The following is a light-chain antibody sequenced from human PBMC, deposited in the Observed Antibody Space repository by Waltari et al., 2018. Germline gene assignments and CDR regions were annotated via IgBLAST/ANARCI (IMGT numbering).Light chain of an antibody. Sequence: EIVMTQSPLSLPVPPGEPASISCRSSQSLLHANGKNYVDWYVLKPGQSPRLLISLGSNRASGVPDRFIGIGSDTDFTLRISRVEAEDFGVYYCMQALMTPNTFGQGTKLEI. V-gene: IGKV2-28*01. J-gene: IGKJ2*01. CDR1: QSLLHANGKNY. CDR3: MQALMTPNT. CDR2: LGS.